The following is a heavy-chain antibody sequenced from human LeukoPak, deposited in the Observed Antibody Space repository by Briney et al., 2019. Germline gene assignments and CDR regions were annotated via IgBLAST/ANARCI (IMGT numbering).Heavy chain of an antibody. V-gene: IGHV3-7*01. D-gene: IGHD3-3*01. J-gene: IGHJ6*03. CDR2: IKQDGSER. Sequence: TGGSLRLSCAASGFTFSGDWRSWVRQAPGKGLEWVANIKQDGSERYYVDSVKGRFTISRDNAKDSRYLQMNSLRAEDTAEYYCARDTEVYYDFWSGYFNYYYYMDVWGKGTTVTVSS. CDR3: ARDTEVYYDFWSGYFNYYYYMDV. CDR1: GFTFSGDW.